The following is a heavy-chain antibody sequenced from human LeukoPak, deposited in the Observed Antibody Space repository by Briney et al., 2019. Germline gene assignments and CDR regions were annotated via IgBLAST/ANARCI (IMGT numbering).Heavy chain of an antibody. V-gene: IGHV3-23*01. J-gene: IGHJ4*02. D-gene: IGHD6-13*01. CDR3: AKALEQEAVIALDS. CDR1: GFTFSTYA. Sequence: GGSLRLSCAASGFTFSTYAMSWVRQAPGKGLEWVSAISGSGGSTYYADSVKGRFTISRDNSKNTLYLQMNSLRAEDTSIYFCAKALEQEAVIALDSWGQGTLVTVSS. CDR2: ISGSGGST.